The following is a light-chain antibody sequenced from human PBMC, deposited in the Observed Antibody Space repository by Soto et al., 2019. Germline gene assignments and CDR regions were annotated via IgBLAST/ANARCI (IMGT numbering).Light chain of an antibody. V-gene: IGKV1-5*01. J-gene: IGKJ3*01. CDR1: QSISGW. Sequence: DIQMTQSPSTVSASVGDRVSITCRASQSISGWLAWYQQKPGKGPKVLIYDASTLQSGAPSRFSGNGSATKCTLTITSLPPDHFATDYCQQYQSSSFTVGPWTIVDF. CDR2: DAS. CDR3: QQYQSSSFT.